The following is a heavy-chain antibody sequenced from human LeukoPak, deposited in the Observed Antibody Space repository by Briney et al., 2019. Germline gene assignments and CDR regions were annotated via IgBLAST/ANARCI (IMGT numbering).Heavy chain of an antibody. CDR3: AKVYCSGSSCYRTPDY. Sequence: PGGSLRLSCAASGFTFSNYAMSWVRQAPGKGLEWVSAISDSGTNTYYADSVKGRFSISRDNFKSTVYLQMNSLRAEDTAIYYCAKVYCSGSSCYRTPDYWGQGTLVTVSS. J-gene: IGHJ4*02. V-gene: IGHV3-23*01. CDR2: ISDSGTNT. CDR1: GFTFSNYA. D-gene: IGHD2-2*01.